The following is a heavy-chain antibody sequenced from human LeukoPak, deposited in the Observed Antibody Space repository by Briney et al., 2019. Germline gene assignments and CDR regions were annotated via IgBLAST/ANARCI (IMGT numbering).Heavy chain of an antibody. D-gene: IGHD6-13*01. J-gene: IGHJ5*02. Sequence: GGSLRLSCAASGFSFGGFAMGWVRQAPGKGLEWVSTVTGSAGGTYYADSVKGRFTISRDNSKNTLYLIMNSLRAEDTAVYYCAKGAAAGLVDWFDPWGQGTLVAVSS. CDR2: VTGSAGGT. CDR3: AKGAAAGLVDWFDP. V-gene: IGHV3-23*01. CDR1: GFSFGGFA.